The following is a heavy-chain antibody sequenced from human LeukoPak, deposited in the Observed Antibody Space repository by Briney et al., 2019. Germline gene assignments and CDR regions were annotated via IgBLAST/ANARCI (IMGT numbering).Heavy chain of an antibody. CDR1: GGSISSGSYY. V-gene: IGHV4-61*02. CDR3: ASGGRKTYYYGSGSYYFLDAFDI. CDR2: MYTSGST. Sequence: SQTLSLTCTVSGGSISSGSYYWSWIRQPAGKGLEWIGRMYTSGSTNYNPSLKSRVTISVDTSKNQFSLKLSSVTAADTAVYYCASGGRKTYYYGSGSYYFLDAFDIWGQGTMVTVSS. J-gene: IGHJ3*02. D-gene: IGHD3-10*01.